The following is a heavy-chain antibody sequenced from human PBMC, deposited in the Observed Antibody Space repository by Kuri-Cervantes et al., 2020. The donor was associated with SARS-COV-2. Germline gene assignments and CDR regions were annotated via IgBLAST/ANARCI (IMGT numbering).Heavy chain of an antibody. J-gene: IGHJ4*02. V-gene: IGHV1-2*02. CDR2: INPNSGGT. Sequence: ASVKVSCKASGYTFTGYYMHWVRQAPGQGPEWMGWINPNSGGTNYAQKFQGRVTMTRDTSISTAYMELSRLRSDDTAVYYCARDLGSSSQDDYWGQGTLVTVSS. CDR3: ARDLGSSSQDDY. D-gene: IGHD6-6*01. CDR1: GYTFTGYY.